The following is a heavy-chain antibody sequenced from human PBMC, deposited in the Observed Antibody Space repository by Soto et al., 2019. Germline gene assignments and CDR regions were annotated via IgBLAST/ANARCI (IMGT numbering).Heavy chain of an antibody. CDR2: IGTGGAT. CDR1: GFSFSIYD. CDR3: ARRNCTACRCYHFDL. V-gene: IGHV3-13*01. D-gene: IGHD2-15*01. Sequence: EVQLVESGGDLVQPGGSLRLSCTASGFSFSIYDLHWVRQDSGKGLEWVSAIGTGGATYYLDSVKGRFIISRENAKDFVYLQMNSLIVGDTTIYYCARRNCTACRCYHFDLWGRGTVVTVSS. J-gene: IGHJ2*01.